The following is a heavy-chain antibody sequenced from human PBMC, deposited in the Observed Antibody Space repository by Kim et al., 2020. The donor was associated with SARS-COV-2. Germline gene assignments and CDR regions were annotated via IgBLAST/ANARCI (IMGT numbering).Heavy chain of an antibody. J-gene: IGHJ4*02. CDR2: INAGNGNT. D-gene: IGHD3-22*01. CDR3: AREQGDYYDSSGADY. Sequence: ASVKVSCKASGYTFTSYAMHWVRQAPGQRLEWMGWINAGNGNTKYSQKFQGRVTITRDTSASTAYMELSSLRSEDTAVYYCAREQGDYYDSSGADYWGQGTLVTVSS. V-gene: IGHV1-3*01. CDR1: GYTFTSYA.